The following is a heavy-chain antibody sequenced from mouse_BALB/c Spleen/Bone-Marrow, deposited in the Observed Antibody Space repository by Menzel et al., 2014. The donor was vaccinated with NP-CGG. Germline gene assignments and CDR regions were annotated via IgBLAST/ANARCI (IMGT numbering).Heavy chain of an antibody. CDR1: GYSFTSYW. J-gene: IGHJ1*01. CDR2: IHPSDSET. V-gene: IGHV1-61*01. Sequence: VKLMESGAELVRPGASVKLSCKASGYSFTSYWTNWVKQGPGQGLEWIGMIHPSDSETRLNQKFKDKATLTVDKSSSTAYMQLSSPTSEDSAVYYCAREREITTVVAGDWYFDVWGAGTTVTVSS. D-gene: IGHD1-1*01. CDR3: AREREITTVVAGDWYFDV.